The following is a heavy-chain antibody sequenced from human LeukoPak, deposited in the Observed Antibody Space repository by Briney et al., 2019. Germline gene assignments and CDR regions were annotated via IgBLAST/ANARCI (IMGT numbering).Heavy chain of an antibody. Sequence: GGSLRLSCVGSGFTFRSHAMSWVRKAPEKGLEFVSGIYENGGTTYYADSVKGRFSISRDNSKNTLYLQMDSLRGEDTAVYYCAKDFRIGYSAHFDYWGQGALVTVSS. D-gene: IGHD2-21*01. CDR2: IYENGGTT. CDR3: AKDFRIGYSAHFDY. CDR1: GFTFRSHA. V-gene: IGHV3-23*01. J-gene: IGHJ4*02.